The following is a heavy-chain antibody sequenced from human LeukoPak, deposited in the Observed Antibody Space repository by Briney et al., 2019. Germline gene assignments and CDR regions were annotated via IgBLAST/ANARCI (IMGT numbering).Heavy chain of an antibody. J-gene: IGHJ6*02. D-gene: IGHD3-10*01. CDR2: ISGSGGST. CDR3: AKNDDGSGRHTYYYYGMDV. CDR1: GFTFSSYA. V-gene: IGHV3-23*01. Sequence: GGSLRLSCAASGFTFSSYAVSWVRQAPGKGLEWVSAISGSGGSTYYADSVKGRFTISRDNSKNTLYLQMNSLRAEDTAVYYCAKNDDGSGRHTYYYYGMDVWGRGTTVTVSS.